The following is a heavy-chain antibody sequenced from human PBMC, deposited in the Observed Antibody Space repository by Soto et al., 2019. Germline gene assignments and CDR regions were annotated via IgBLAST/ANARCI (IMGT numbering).Heavy chain of an antibody. Sequence: EVQLVESGGGLVQPGGSLRLSCAASGFTFSSYWMHWVRQAPGKGLVWVSRINSDGSSTSYADSVKGRFTISRDNAKNTLYLQMNSLRAEDTAVYYCATHDTTEAAYYYDGMDVLGQGTTVTVSS. CDR3: ATHDTTEAAYYYDGMDV. V-gene: IGHV3-74*01. CDR2: INSDGSST. D-gene: IGHD4-17*01. J-gene: IGHJ6*02. CDR1: GFTFSSYW.